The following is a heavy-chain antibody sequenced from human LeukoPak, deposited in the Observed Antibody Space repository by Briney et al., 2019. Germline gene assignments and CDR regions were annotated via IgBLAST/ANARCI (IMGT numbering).Heavy chain of an antibody. V-gene: IGHV3-23*01. Sequence: GGSLRLSCAASGFTFSSFAMSWVRQAPGKGLEWVSTISGSGGSTNYADSVKGRFTFSRDNSKNALYLQMNSLRAEDTAVYYCAKDLPDYGDYIEGYWGQGTLVTVSS. CDR3: AKDLPDYGDYIEGY. CDR1: GFTFSSFA. CDR2: ISGSGGST. J-gene: IGHJ4*02. D-gene: IGHD4-17*01.